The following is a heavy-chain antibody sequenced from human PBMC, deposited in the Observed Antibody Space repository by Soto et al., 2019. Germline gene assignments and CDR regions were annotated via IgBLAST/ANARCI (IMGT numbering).Heavy chain of an antibody. Sequence: ASVKVSCKASGYTFSRYGIMWVRQAPGQGLEWMGWISAYNGNTNSAEKLRGRLTMTTDASTTTAYMELRSLRSDDTAIYYCARDQGFRVVINSNWFDPQGQRTPVTVSS. J-gene: IGHJ5*02. D-gene: IGHD2-21*01. CDR3: ARDQGFRVVINSNWFDP. CDR1: GYTFSRYG. CDR2: ISAYNGNT. V-gene: IGHV1-18*01.